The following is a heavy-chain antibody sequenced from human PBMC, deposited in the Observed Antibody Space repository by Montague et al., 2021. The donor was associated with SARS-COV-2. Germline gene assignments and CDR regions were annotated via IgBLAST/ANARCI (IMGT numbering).Heavy chain of an antibody. CDR2: IYYSGGA. CDR1: AGSISGHY. J-gene: IGHJ5*02. D-gene: IGHD3-10*01. CDR3: ARAVSVRGAVSWFDP. Sequence: SETLSLTCSVSAGSISGHYRAWIRQPPGKGLEWIAYIYYSGGALXNPSLQSRVTMSVDTSNNQFSLNLTSVTPADTAVYYCARAVSVRGAVSWFDPWGQGALVTVSS. V-gene: IGHV4-59*11.